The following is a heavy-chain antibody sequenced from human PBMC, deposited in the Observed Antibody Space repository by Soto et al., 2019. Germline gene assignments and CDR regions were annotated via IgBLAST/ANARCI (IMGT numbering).Heavy chain of an antibody. CDR1: GESVSTNSAT. J-gene: IGHJ5*01. Sequence: QVQLQQSGPGLVKPSQTLSLTCAISGESVSTNSATWDWIRQSPSRGLEWLGRTYYRSKWYHDYAAARKRRXTXNXXTSNNQLSLQLNSVTPADTAVYYCARLSGDRWLDSWGQGTLVTVSS. CDR3: ARLSGDRWLDS. D-gene: IGHD6-25*01. V-gene: IGHV6-1*01. CDR2: TYYRSKWYH.